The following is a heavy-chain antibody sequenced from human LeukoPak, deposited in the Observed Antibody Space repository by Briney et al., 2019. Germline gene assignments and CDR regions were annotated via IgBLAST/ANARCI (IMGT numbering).Heavy chain of an antibody. CDR3: ARDHCSGGSCFPYYYYGMDV. Sequence: GASVKVSCKASGYTFTSYYMHWVRQAPGQGLEWMGIINPSGGSTSYAQKFQGRVTMTRDTSTSTVYMELSSLRSEDTAVYYCARDHCSGGSCFPYYYYGMDVWGQGTTVTVSS. J-gene: IGHJ6*02. CDR2: INPSGGST. CDR1: GYTFTSYY. D-gene: IGHD2-15*01. V-gene: IGHV1-46*01.